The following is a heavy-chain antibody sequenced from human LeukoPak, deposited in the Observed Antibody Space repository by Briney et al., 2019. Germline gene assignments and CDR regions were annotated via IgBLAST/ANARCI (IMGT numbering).Heavy chain of an antibody. CDR2: INNDGSST. CDR1: GLTVSSSY. CDR3: ATSMAGFNWFDP. Sequence: GGSLRLSCAASGLTVSSSYMSWVRQAPGKGLAWVSRINNDGSSTSYADSVKGRFTISRDNAKNTLYLQMNSLRAEDTAVYYCATSMAGFNWFDPWGQGTLVTVSS. J-gene: IGHJ5*02. D-gene: IGHD6-19*01. V-gene: IGHV3-74*01.